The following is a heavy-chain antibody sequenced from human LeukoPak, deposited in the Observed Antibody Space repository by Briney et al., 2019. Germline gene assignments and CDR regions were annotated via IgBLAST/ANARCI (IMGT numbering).Heavy chain of an antibody. V-gene: IGHV3-21*01. J-gene: IGHJ4*02. Sequence: GGSLRLSCAASGFTFSSYSMNWVRQAPGKGLEWVSSISSSSSYIYYADSVKGRFTISRDNAKNSLYLQMNSLRAEDTAVYYCARSIAAEDCFDYWGQGTLVTVSS. CDR1: GFTFSSYS. CDR2: ISSSSSYI. CDR3: ARSIAAEDCFDY. D-gene: IGHD6-13*01.